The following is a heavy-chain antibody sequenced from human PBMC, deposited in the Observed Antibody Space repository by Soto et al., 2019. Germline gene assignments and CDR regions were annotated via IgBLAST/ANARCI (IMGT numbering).Heavy chain of an antibody. CDR1: GYTFTGYY. CDR2: INPNSGGT. CDR3: ARMGSLTTVITGFDP. V-gene: IGHV1-2*02. Sequence: ASVKVSCKASGYTFTGYYMHWVRQAPGQGLEWVGWINPNSGGTNYAQKFQGRVTMTRDTSISTAYMELSRLRSDDTAVYYCARMGSLTTVITGFDPWGQGTLVTVYS. D-gene: IGHD4-17*01. J-gene: IGHJ5*02.